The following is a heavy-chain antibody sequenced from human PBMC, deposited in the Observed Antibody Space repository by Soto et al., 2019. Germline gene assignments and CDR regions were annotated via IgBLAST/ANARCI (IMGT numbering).Heavy chain of an antibody. CDR3: ARDYRRGWYSRPHLHGMDV. J-gene: IGHJ6*02. Sequence: QVQLVESGGGVVQPGRSLRLSCAASGFTFSSYGMHWVRQAPGKGLEWVAVIWYDGSNKYYADSVKGRFTISRDNSKNTLYLQMNSLRAEDTAVYYCARDYRRGWYSRPHLHGMDVWGQGTTVTVSS. CDR1: GFTFSSYG. CDR2: IWYDGSNK. V-gene: IGHV3-33*01. D-gene: IGHD6-13*01.